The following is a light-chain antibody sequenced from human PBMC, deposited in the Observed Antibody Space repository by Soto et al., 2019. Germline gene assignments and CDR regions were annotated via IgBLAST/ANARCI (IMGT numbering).Light chain of an antibody. V-gene: IGKV1-27*01. J-gene: IGKJ4*01. CDR1: QGITYY. CDR3: QNYNSAPLN. Sequence: DIQMTHSPSSLSASVLYIVTITFRASQGITYYLAWYQQKPGKVPKLLIYAASTLQSGVPSRFSGGGSGADFTLTISSLQPEDVATYYCQNYNSAPLNFGGGTKVDIK. CDR2: AAS.